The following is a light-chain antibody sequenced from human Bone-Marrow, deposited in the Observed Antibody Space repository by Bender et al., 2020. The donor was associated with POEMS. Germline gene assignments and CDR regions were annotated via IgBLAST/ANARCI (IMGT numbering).Light chain of an antibody. J-gene: IGLJ3*02. Sequence: SYELTQPPSVSVSPGQTASITCSGDQLGDKYASWYQQKPGQSPVLVIYQDNKRPSGIPERFSGSNSGNTATLTISGTQAMDEADYYCQTWDSNLGVFAKGTKLTVL. CDR3: QTWDSNLGV. V-gene: IGLV3-1*01. CDR1: QLGDKY. CDR2: QDN.